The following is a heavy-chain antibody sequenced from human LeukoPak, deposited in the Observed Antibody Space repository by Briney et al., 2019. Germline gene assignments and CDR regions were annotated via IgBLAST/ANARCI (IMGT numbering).Heavy chain of an antibody. J-gene: IGHJ4*02. D-gene: IGHD3-22*01. CDR2: IKEDGSAK. CDR1: GFTFSNYW. CDR3: TTLGYHLDS. V-gene: IGHV3-7*01. Sequence: GGSLRLSCVASGFTFSNYWMGWVRQAPGKGLEWVANIKEDGSAKYYADSVRGRFTISRDNAKKSLYLQMNSLRAEDTALYYCTTLGYHLDSWGQGTLVTVSS.